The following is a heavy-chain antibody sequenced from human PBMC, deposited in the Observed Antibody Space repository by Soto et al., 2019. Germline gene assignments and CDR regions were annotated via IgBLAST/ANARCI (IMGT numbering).Heavy chain of an antibody. CDR3: ARGVDFEGFSPYGMDV. Sequence: SETLSLTCTVSGGSINTGDYYWTWIRQPRGKGLEWIGYIYYSGTTYYNPSLKSRVSLSLDTSKNHFSLRLTSVTAADTAVYYCARGVDFEGFSPYGMDVWGQGTTVTVXS. D-gene: IGHD3-3*01. CDR1: GGSINTGDYY. CDR2: IYYSGTT. V-gene: IGHV4-30-4*01. J-gene: IGHJ6*02.